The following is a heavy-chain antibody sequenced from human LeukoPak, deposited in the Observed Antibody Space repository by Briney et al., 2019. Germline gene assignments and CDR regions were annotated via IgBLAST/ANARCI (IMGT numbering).Heavy chain of an antibody. J-gene: IGHJ4*02. D-gene: IGHD2-2*01. V-gene: IGHV4-34*01. CDR3: ARAVQRTLYCSSTSCYTPYFDY. CDR2: INHSGST. CDR1: GGSFSGYY. Sequence: YPSETLSLTCAVYGGSFSGYYWSWIRQPPGKGLEWIGEINHSGSTNYNPSLKSRVTISVDTSKNQFSLKLSSVTAADTAVYYCARAVQRTLYCSSTSCYTPYFDYWGQGTLVTVSS.